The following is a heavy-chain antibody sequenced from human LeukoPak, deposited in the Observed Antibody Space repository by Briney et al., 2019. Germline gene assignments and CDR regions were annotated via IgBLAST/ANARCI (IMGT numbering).Heavy chain of an antibody. CDR3: ANLGAVGGFLEWLSPLDY. J-gene: IGHJ4*02. V-gene: IGHV3-23*01. CDR2: ISGSGGST. CDR1: GFTVSSNY. Sequence: GGSPRLSCAASGFTVSSNYMSWVRQAPGKGLEWVSAISGSGGSTYYADSVKGRFTISRDNSKNTLYLQMNSLRAEDTAVYYCANLGAVGGFLEWLSPLDYWGQGTLVTVSS. D-gene: IGHD3-3*01.